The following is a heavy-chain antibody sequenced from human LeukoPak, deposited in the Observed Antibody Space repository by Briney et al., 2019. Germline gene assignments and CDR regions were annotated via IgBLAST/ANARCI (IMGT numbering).Heavy chain of an antibody. D-gene: IGHD6-19*01. CDR2: INHSGST. Sequence: PSETLSLTCAVYGGSFSGYYWSWIRQPPGKGLEWIGEINHSGSTNYNPSLKSRVTISVDTSKNQFSLKLSSVTAADTAVYYCARGGIAVAGTSDFDLWGRGTLVTVSS. V-gene: IGHV4-34*01. J-gene: IGHJ2*01. CDR3: ARGGIAVAGTSDFDL. CDR1: GGSFSGYY.